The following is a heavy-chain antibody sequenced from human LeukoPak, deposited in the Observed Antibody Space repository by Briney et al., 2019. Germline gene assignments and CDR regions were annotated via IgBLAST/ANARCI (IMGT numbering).Heavy chain of an antibody. D-gene: IGHD2-21*02. J-gene: IGHJ4*02. V-gene: IGHV4-39*01. CDR2: IYYSGST. CDR3: ARALLCGGDCYPPYYFDY. Sequence: SETLSLTCTVSGDSISSSYYFWAWIRQPPGKGLEWIGRIYYSGSTYYNPSLKSRVTISVDTSKNQFSLKVSSVTAADTAVYYCARALLCGGDCYPPYYFDYWGQGTLVTVSS. CDR1: GDSISSSYYF.